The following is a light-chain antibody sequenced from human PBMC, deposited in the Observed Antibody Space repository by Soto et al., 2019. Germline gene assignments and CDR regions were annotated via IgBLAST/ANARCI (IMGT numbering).Light chain of an antibody. Sequence: IQMTQSPSTLSASIGDRVTITCRASQSINNRLAWYQQMPGKAPNLLIYDASTLESGVPSRFRGSGSETAFTLTISGLQPDDFATYYCQQFIAGWTFGQGTKVESK. J-gene: IGKJ1*01. CDR2: DAS. CDR1: QSINNR. V-gene: IGKV1-5*01. CDR3: QQFIAGWT.